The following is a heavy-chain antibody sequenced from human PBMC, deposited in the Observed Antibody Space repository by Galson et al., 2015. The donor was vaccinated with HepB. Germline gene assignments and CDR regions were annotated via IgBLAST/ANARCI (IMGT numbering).Heavy chain of an antibody. CDR1: GFTFSSYS. Sequence: SLRLSCAASGFTFSSYSMNWVRQAPGKGLEWVSSISSSSSYIYYADSVKGRFTISRDNAKSFLYLQMNSLRAEDTAVYYCAIELTVTTDYWGQGTLVTVSS. V-gene: IGHV3-21*01. CDR3: AIELTVTTDY. D-gene: IGHD4-17*01. J-gene: IGHJ4*02. CDR2: ISSSSSYI.